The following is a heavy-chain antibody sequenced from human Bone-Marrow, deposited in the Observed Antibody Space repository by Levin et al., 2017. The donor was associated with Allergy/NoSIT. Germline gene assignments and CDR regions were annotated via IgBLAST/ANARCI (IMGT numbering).Heavy chain of an antibody. CDR1: GFTFSSYW. D-gene: IGHD2-15*01. J-gene: IGHJ5*02. Sequence: GGSLRLSCAASGFTFSSYWMSWVRQAPGKGLEWVANIKQDGSEKYYVDSVKGRFTISRDNAKNSLYLQMNSLRAEDTAVYYCARLTVAPKDIVVVVAATHYWFDPWGQGTLVTVSS. CDR3: ARLTVAPKDIVVVVAATHYWFDP. V-gene: IGHV3-7*03. CDR2: IKQDGSEK.